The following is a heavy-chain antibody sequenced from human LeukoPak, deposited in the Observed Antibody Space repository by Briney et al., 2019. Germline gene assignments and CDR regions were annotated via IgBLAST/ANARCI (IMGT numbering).Heavy chain of an antibody. CDR2: MYHNGIT. V-gene: IGHV4-39*01. CDR1: VGSITTTNYY. D-gene: IGHD6-13*01. CDR3: ARQDYSSPEGWFDP. J-gene: IGHJ5*02. Sequence: SETLSLTCTVSVGSITTTNYYWAWIRQPPGRGLEWIGSMYHNGITYYNPSLKSRVTMSVDTSKDQFSLKLISVTAADTAVYYCARQDYSSPEGWFDPWGHGTLVTVSS.